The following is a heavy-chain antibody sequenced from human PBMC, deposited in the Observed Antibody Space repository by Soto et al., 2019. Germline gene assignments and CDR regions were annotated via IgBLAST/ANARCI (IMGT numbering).Heavy chain of an antibody. V-gene: IGHV4-34*01. Sequence: SETLSLTCAVYGGSFSGYYWSWIRQPPGKGLEWIGEINHSGSTNYNPSLKSRVNILVDTSKNQFPLKLRSVAAADTAVYYCARGSTLDAFDIWGQGTMVTVSS. CDR3: ARGSTLDAFDI. CDR1: GGSFSGYY. CDR2: INHSGST. J-gene: IGHJ3*02.